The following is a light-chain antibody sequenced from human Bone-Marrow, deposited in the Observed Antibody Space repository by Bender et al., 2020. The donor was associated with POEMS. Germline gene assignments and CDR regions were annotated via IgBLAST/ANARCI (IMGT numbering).Light chain of an antibody. CDR3: QSYDNSLGGWV. CDR2: GNT. Sequence: QSVLTQPPSVSGAPGQRVTISCTGSSSNIGAGYDVHWYQQLPGTAPKLLIYGNTNRPSGVPDRISGSKSGTSASLAITGLQAEDEGDYYCQSYDNSLGGWVFGGGTKLTVL. J-gene: IGLJ3*02. CDR1: SSNIGAGYD. V-gene: IGLV1-40*01.